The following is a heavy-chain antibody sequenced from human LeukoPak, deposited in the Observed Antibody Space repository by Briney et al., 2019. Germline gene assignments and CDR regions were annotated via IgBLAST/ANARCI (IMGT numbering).Heavy chain of an antibody. D-gene: IGHD2/OR15-2a*01. J-gene: IGHJ3*02. Sequence: ASETLSLTCAVHGGSFRGYYWSWIRQTPGKGLEWIGEINHSGSTNYNPSLKSRVTMSVDTSKNQFSLRLSSVTAADTAVYYCATNKVSTAGAYDIWGQGTMVIVSS. CDR2: INHSGST. V-gene: IGHV4-34*01. CDR3: ATNKVSTAGAYDI. CDR1: GGSFRGYY.